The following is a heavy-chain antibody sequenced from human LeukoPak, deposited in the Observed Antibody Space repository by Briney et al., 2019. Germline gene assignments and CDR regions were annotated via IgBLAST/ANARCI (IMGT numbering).Heavy chain of an antibody. J-gene: IGHJ4*02. Sequence: GGSLRLSCAASGFTFSSYSMNWVRQAPGKGLEWVSSISSSSSYIYYADSVKGRFTISRDNAKNSPYLQMNSLRAEDTAVYYCARDQSSAGDYWGQGTLVTVSS. CDR2: ISSSSSYI. CDR1: GFTFSSYS. D-gene: IGHD3-16*01. V-gene: IGHV3-21*01. CDR3: ARDQSSAGDY.